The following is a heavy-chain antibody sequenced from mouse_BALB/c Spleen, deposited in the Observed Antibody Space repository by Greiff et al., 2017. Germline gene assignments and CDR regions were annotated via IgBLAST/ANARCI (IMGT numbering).Heavy chain of an antibody. V-gene: IGHV1-87*01. CDR2: IYPGDGDT. D-gene: IGHD1-1*01. CDR3: ARSGDGSSLFAY. J-gene: IGHJ3*01. Sequence: VQLQQSGAELARPGASVKLSCKASGYTFTSYWMQWVKQRPGQGLEWIGAIYPGDGDTRYTQKFKGKATLTADKSSSTAYMQLSSLASEDSAVYYCARSGDGSSLFAYWGQGTLVTVSA. CDR1: GYTFTSYW.